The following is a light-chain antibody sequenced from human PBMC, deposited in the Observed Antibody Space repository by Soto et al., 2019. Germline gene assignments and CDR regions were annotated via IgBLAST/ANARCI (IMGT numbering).Light chain of an antibody. J-gene: IGKJ1*01. CDR2: GAS. Sequence: EIVLTQSPCTLSLSPGERATLSCRASQSVSSHYLAWCQQKPGQAPRLLIYGASRRATGIPDRFSGSGSGTDFTLTISRLEPEDFAVYYCQQYGSSPWTFGQGTKVEIE. V-gene: IGKV3-20*01. CDR1: QSVSSHY. CDR3: QQYGSSPWT.